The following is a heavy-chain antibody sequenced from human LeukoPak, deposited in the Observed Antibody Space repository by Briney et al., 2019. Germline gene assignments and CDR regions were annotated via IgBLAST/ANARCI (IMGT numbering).Heavy chain of an antibody. CDR2: ISYHGRDQ. V-gene: IGHV3-30*04. CDR1: GFIFSTYA. CDR3: ARMSGSRLPGY. D-gene: IGHD5-12*01. Sequence: PGGSLRLSCAASGFIFSTYAMHWVRQAPGKGLEWVAVISYHGRDQYYADSVRGRFTISRDDARNSLYLQMNSLRAEDTAVYYCARMSGSRLPGYWGQGTLVTVSS. J-gene: IGHJ4*02.